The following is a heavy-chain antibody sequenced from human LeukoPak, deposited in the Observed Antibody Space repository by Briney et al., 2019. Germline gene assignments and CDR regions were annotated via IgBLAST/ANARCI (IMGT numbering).Heavy chain of an antibody. CDR2: ISWNSGSI. CDR3: AKNHYFDY. V-gene: IGHV3-9*01. CDR1: GFTFDDYA. Sequence: GGSLRLSCAASGFTFDDYAMHWVRQAPGKGLEWVSGISWNSGSIGYADSVKGRFTISRDNAKNTLYLQMNSLRAEDTAVYYCAKNHYFDYWGQGTLVTVSS. J-gene: IGHJ4*02.